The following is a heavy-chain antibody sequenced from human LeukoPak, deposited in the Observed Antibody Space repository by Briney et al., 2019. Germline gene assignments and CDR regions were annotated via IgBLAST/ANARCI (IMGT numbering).Heavy chain of an antibody. CDR3: AWRDGYSFDF. CDR1: GYTFTTHD. Sequence: ASVKVSCRTSGYTFTTHDINWVRQATGQALEWMGWMNPKSGNTGYAQKFQGRVTMTRNTSINTAYMELSSLRSEDTAVYYCAWRDGYSFDFWGQGTLVTVSS. D-gene: IGHD5-24*01. CDR2: MNPKSGNT. V-gene: IGHV1-8*01. J-gene: IGHJ4*02.